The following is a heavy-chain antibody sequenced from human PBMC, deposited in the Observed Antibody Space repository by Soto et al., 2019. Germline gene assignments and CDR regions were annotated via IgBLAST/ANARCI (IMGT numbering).Heavy chain of an antibody. Sequence: PGGSLRLSCAASGFTFSSYDMHWVRQATGKGLEWVSAIGTAGDTYYPGSVKGRFTISRENAKNSLYLQMNSLRAGDTAVYYCARDLGIAAAGTSGYGMDVWGQGTTVTVSS. J-gene: IGHJ6*02. CDR2: IGTAGDT. CDR1: GFTFSSYD. CDR3: ARDLGIAAAGTSGYGMDV. V-gene: IGHV3-13*01. D-gene: IGHD6-13*01.